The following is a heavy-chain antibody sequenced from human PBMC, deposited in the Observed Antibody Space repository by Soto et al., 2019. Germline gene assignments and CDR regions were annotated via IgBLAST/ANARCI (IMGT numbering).Heavy chain of an antibody. CDR2: ISWDGDSA. V-gene: IGHV3-43*01. D-gene: IGHD1-1*01. J-gene: IGHJ4*02. Sequence: GESLKISCAASGFTFDDYTMHWVRQTPGKGLEWVSLISWDGDSAYYADSVRGRFTISRDNSKNSLFLQMNNVRAEDAALYFCAKGTSGNSPELDFWGQGTLVTVSS. CDR3: AKGTSGNSPELDF. CDR1: GFTFDDYT.